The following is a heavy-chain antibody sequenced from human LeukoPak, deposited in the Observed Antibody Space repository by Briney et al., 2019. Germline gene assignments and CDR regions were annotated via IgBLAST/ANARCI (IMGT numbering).Heavy chain of an antibody. CDR1: GFTFDDYT. D-gene: IGHD5-12*01. J-gene: IGHJ4*02. CDR3: AKDVSGYDSYFDY. CDR2: ISWDGGTT. Sequence: GGSLRLSCAASGFTFDDYTMHWVRQAPGKGLKWVSLISWDGGTTYYADSVQGRFTISRDNSKNSLYLQMDSLRPEDTALYYCAKDVSGYDSYFDYWGQGTLVTVSS. V-gene: IGHV3-43D*03.